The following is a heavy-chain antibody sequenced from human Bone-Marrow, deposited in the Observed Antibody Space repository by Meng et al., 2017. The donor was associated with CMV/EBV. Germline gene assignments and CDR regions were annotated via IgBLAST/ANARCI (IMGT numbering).Heavy chain of an antibody. Sequence: SETLSLTCTVSGGSISSGGYYWSWIRQHPGKGLEWIGYIYYSGSTYYNPSLKSRVTISVDTSKNQFSLKLSSVTAADTAVYYCARDRYQLLNNYYYYGMDVWGQGTTVTVSS. CDR1: GGSISSGGYY. CDR2: IYYSGST. J-gene: IGHJ6*02. V-gene: IGHV4-31*03. D-gene: IGHD2-2*01. CDR3: ARDRYQLLNNYYYYGMDV.